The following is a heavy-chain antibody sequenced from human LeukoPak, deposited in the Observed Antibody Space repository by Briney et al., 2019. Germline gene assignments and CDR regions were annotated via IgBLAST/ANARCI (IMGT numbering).Heavy chain of an antibody. CDR2: IIPILDIT. J-gene: IGHJ4*02. CDR1: GGTFSSYA. CDR3: SVRGLCEGGGSYFDY. Sequence: SVKVSCKASGGTFSSYAISWVRQAPGQGLEWMGRIIPILDITNYAQKFQGRVTITADKSTSTAYMELSSLKSEDTAVYYCSVRGLCEGGGSYFDYWGQGTLVTVSS. D-gene: IGHD3-10*01. V-gene: IGHV1-69*04.